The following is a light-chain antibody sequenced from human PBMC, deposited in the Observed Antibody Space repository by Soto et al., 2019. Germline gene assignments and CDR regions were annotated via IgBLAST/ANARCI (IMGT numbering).Light chain of an antibody. J-gene: IGKJ2*02. V-gene: IGKV3-15*01. CDR1: QSVSSN. CDR2: GAS. CDR3: QQYYNWPPGT. Sequence: EIVMTQSPATLSVSPGERATLSCRASQSVSSNLAWYQQKPGQAPRLLIYGASTRATGIPATFSGSGSGTEFTLTISSLQSEDFAVYYCQQYYNWPPGTFCQGTKLEIK.